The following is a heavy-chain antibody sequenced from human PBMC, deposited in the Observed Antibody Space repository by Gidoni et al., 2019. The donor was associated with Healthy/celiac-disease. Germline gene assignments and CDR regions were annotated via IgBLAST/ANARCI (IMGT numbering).Heavy chain of an antibody. V-gene: IGHV4-39*01. D-gene: IGHD3-22*01. Sequence: QLQLQESGPGLVKPSETLSLTCTVSGGSISSSSYYWGWIRQPPGKGLEWIGSIYYSGSTYYNPSLKSRVTISVDTSKNQFSLKLSSVTAADTAVYYCARIPPPVNYYDSSGYYRRDDYWGQGTLVTVSS. J-gene: IGHJ4*02. CDR1: GGSISSSSYY. CDR2: IYYSGST. CDR3: ARIPPPVNYYDSSGYYRRDDY.